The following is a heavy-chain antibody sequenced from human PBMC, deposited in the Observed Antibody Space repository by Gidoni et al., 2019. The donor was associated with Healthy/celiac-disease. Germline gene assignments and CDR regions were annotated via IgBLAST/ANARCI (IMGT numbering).Heavy chain of an antibody. J-gene: IGHJ4*02. D-gene: IGHD2-15*01. CDR3: ASGGVGYCSGGSCRKFDY. CDR2: ISGSGGST. V-gene: IGHV3-23*01. CDR1: GFTFSSYA. Sequence: EVQLLESGGGLVQPGGSLRLSCAASGFTFSSYAMSWVRQAPGKGLEWVSAISGSGGSTYYADSVKGRFTISRDNSKNTLYLQMNSLRAEDTAVYYCASGGVGYCSGGSCRKFDYWGQGTLVTVSS.